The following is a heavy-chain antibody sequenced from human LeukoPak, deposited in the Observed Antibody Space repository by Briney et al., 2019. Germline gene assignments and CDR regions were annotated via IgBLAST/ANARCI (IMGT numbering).Heavy chain of an antibody. Sequence: PSETLSLTCAVYGGSFSGYYWSWIRQPPGKGLEWIGEINHSGSTNYNPSLKSRVTISVDTSKNQFSLKLSSVTAADTAVYYCARSIHGNYYYYYYMDVWGKGTTVTVSS. CDR3: ARSIHGNYYYYYYMDV. D-gene: IGHD1-14*01. J-gene: IGHJ6*03. CDR1: GGSFSGYY. CDR2: INHSGST. V-gene: IGHV4-34*01.